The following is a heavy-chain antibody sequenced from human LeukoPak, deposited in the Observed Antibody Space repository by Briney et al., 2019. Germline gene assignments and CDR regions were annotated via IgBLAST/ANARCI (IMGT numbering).Heavy chain of an antibody. D-gene: IGHD4-17*01. J-gene: IGHJ5*02. CDR3: ARERSDFGDYRHNCFDP. Sequence: ASVKVSFKASGYTFTGYYMHWVRQAPGQGLEWMGWINPNNGVTKYAQKFQGRVTMTRDTSVTTAYMDLSRLRSDDTAVYYCARERSDFGDYRHNCFDPWGQGTLVTVSS. CDR2: INPNNGVT. V-gene: IGHV1-2*02. CDR1: GYTFTGYY.